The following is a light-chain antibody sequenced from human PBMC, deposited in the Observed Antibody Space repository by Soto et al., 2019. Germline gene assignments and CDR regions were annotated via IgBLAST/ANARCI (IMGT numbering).Light chain of an antibody. CDR3: QQYNNWPRT. CDR1: QSVSSNY. Sequence: VLTQSPGTLSLSPGERATLSCRASQSVSSNYLAWYQQKPGQAPRLLIYGASSRATGIPDGFSGSGSGTDFTLTINSLQSEDFAVYYCQQYNNWPRTFGQGTKVDIK. J-gene: IGKJ1*01. CDR2: GAS. V-gene: IGKV3-20*01.